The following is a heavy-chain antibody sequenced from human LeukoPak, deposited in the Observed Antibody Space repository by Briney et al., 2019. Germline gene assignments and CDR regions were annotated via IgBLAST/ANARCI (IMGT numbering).Heavy chain of an antibody. V-gene: IGHV3-23*01. CDR1: GFTFSSYG. J-gene: IGHJ4*02. CDR2: ISGSGGST. CDR3: AKVLVGTTCFEY. D-gene: IGHD1-7*01. Sequence: GGSLRLSCAASGFTFSSYGMSWVRQAPGKGLEWVAAISGSGGSTYYADSVKGRFTMSRDNSKNTLYLQMNSLRAEDTAVYYCAKVLVGTTCFEYWGQGTLVTVSS.